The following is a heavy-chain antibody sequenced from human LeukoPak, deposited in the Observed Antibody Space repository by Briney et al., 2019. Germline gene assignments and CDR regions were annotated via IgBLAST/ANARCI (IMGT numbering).Heavy chain of an antibody. CDR3: ARVGYSSGWYLSDYYYYMDV. Sequence: ASVKVSCKASGYTFTSYDINWVRQATGQGLEWMGWMNPNSGNTGYAQKFQGRVTMTRNTSISTAYMELSSLRSEDTAVYYCARVGYSSGWYLSDYYYYMDVWGKGTTVTISS. D-gene: IGHD6-19*01. V-gene: IGHV1-8*01. J-gene: IGHJ6*03. CDR2: MNPNSGNT. CDR1: GYTFTSYD.